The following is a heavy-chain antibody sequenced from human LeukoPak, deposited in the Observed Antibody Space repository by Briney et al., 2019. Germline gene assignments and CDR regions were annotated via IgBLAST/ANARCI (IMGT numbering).Heavy chain of an antibody. CDR1: GFTFSSYS. J-gene: IGHJ5*02. CDR3: ARGPEAMVRGVADNWFDP. V-gene: IGHV3-48*04. D-gene: IGHD3-10*01. CDR2: ISSSSSTI. Sequence: GGSLRLSCAASGFTFSSYSMNWVRQAPGKGLEWVSYISSSSSTIYYADSVKGRFTISRDNAKNSLYLQMNSLRAEDTAVYYCARGPEAMVRGVADNWFDPWGQGTLVTVSS.